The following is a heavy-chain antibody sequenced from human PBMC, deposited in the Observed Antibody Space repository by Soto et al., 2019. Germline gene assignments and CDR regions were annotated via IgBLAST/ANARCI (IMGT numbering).Heavy chain of an antibody. D-gene: IGHD3-3*02. V-gene: IGHV1-58*02. CDR3: AAAKNQGGAFLEWLSYYGMDV. CDR1: GYTFTSYA. CDR2: IVVGSGNT. J-gene: IGHJ6*02. Sequence: SVKVSCKASGYTFTSYAMHWVRQAPGQRLEWIGWIVVGSGNTNYAQKFQERVTITRDMSTSTAYMELSSLRSEDTAVYYCAAAKNQGGAFLEWLSYYGMDVWGQGTTVTVSS.